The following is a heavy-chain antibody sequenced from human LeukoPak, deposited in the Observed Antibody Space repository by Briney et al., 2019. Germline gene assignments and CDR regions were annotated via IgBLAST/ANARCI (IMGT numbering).Heavy chain of an antibody. CDR2: INAGNGNT. D-gene: IGHD4-17*01. Sequence: ASVKVSCKASGYTFTGYYMHWVRQAPGQRLEWMGWINAGNGNTKYSQKFQGRVTITRDTSASTAYMELSSLRSEDTAVYYCARGWRIYGDYVRYFDLWGRGTLVTVSS. V-gene: IGHV1-3*01. J-gene: IGHJ2*01. CDR1: GYTFTGYY. CDR3: ARGWRIYGDYVRYFDL.